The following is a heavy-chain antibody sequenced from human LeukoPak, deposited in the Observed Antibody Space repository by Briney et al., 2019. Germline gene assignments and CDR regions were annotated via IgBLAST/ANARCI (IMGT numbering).Heavy chain of an antibody. Sequence: SETLSLTCTVSGYSISSGFYWGWIRQPPGKGLEWIGSIYHSGSTYYNPSLKSRVTISVDTSKNQFSLKLSSVTAADTAVYYCARVLYYYDSSGLGPGAFDIWGQGTMVTVSS. V-gene: IGHV4-38-2*02. CDR2: IYHSGST. D-gene: IGHD3-22*01. J-gene: IGHJ3*02. CDR3: ARVLYYYDSSGLGPGAFDI. CDR1: GYSISSGFY.